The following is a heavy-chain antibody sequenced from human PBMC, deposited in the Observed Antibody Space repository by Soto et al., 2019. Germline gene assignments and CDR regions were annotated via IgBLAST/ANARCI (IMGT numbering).Heavy chain of an antibody. CDR3: ASRGYSYGLDV. Sequence: LGESLKISCKGSGYNFATYWIAWVRQWPGKGPEWMGIIYPGDSDTSYSPSFQGQVTISVDKSISTAYLQWNSLKASDTAVYYCASRGYSYGLDVWGQGTKVTAP. J-gene: IGHJ6*02. CDR2: IYPGDSDT. D-gene: IGHD5-18*01. CDR1: GYNFATYW. V-gene: IGHV5-51*01.